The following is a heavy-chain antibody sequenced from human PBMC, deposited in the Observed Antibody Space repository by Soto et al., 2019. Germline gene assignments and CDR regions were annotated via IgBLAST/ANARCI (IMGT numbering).Heavy chain of an antibody. D-gene: IGHD2-15*01. J-gene: IGHJ6*03. V-gene: IGHV3-66*01. CDR2: IYSGGST. CDR3: ARDGLHCSGGRCYGVSMDV. Sequence: EVQLVESGGGLVQPGGSLRLSCAASGFTVSSKYMSWVSQAPGRGLECVSVIYSGGSTSYADSVKGRFTISRDNSKNTLYLQMNSLRDEDTAVYYCARDGLHCSGGRCYGVSMDVWGKGTTVTVSS. CDR1: GFTVSSKY.